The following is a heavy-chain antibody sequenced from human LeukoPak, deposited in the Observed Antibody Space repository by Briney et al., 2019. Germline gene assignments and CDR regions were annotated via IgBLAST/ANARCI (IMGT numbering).Heavy chain of an antibody. Sequence: SETLSLTCTVSGGSISSSSYYWGWIRQPPGKGLEWIGSIYYSGSTYYNPSLKSRVTISVDTSKNQFSLKLSSVTAADTAVYYCARDGYNGDGYNSGFDYWGQGTLVTVSS. V-gene: IGHV4-39*07. CDR1: GGSISSSSYY. D-gene: IGHD5-24*01. J-gene: IGHJ4*02. CDR2: IYYSGST. CDR3: ARDGYNGDGYNSGFDY.